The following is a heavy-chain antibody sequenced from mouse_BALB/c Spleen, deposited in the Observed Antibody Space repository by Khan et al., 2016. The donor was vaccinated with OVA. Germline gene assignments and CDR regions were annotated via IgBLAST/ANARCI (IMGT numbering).Heavy chain of an antibody. V-gene: IGHV3-2*02. CDR2: ISSTGST. J-gene: IGHJ4*01. Sequence: VQLKESGPGLVKPSQSLSLTCTVTGYSITSDYAWNWIRQFPGNKLEWMGYISSTGSTSCNPSLKSRISITRDTSKNQFFLHLNSVTIEDTATYYCARSLYYSDSYAMDYWGQGTSVTVSS. D-gene: IGHD2-13*01. CDR3: ARSLYYSDSYAMDY. CDR1: GYSITSDYA.